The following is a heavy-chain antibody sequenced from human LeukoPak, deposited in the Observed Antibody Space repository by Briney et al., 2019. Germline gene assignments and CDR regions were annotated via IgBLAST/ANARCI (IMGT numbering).Heavy chain of an antibody. CDR2: IYYSGST. CDR1: GGSISSSSYY. V-gene: IGHV4-39*01. CDR3: ARSRATVATFDY. Sequence: PSETLFLTCTVSGGSISSSSYYWGWIRQPPGKGLEWIGSIYYSGSTYYNPSLKSRVTISVDTSKNQFSLKLSSVTAADTAVYYCARSRATVATFDYWGQGTLVTVSS. D-gene: IGHD4-11*01. J-gene: IGHJ4*02.